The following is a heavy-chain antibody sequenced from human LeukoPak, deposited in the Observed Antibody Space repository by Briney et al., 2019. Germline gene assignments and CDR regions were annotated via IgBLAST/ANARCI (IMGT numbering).Heavy chain of an antibody. CDR1: GYSFPSYW. V-gene: IGHV5-51*01. CDR3: ARLAPDYYGSGTYPWYFDL. CDR2: IFPGDSDT. J-gene: IGHJ2*01. D-gene: IGHD3-10*01. Sequence: GESLKISCKGSGYSFPSYWIGWVRQMPGKGLEWMGIIFPGDSDTRYSPSFQGQVTISADKSISTAYLQWSSLKASDTAMCYCARLAPDYYGSGTYPWYFDLWGRGTLVTVSS.